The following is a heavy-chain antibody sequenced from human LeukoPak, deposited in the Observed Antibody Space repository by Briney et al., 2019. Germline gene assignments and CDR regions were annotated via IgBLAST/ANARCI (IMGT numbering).Heavy chain of an antibody. CDR2: INHSGST. Sequence: KSSETLSLTCAVYGGSFSGYYWSWIRQPPGKGLEWIGEINHSGSTNYNPSLKSRVTISVDTSKNRFSLKLSSVTAADTAVYYCAGSSPRISVYFDYWGQGTLVTASS. CDR1: GGSFSGYY. V-gene: IGHV4-34*01. J-gene: IGHJ4*02. D-gene: IGHD6-19*01. CDR3: AGSSPRISVYFDY.